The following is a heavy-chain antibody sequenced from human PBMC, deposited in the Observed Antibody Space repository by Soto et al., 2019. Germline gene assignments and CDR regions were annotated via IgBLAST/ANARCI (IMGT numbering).Heavy chain of an antibody. V-gene: IGHV3-30-3*01. CDR2: ISYDGSNK. J-gene: IGHJ6*02. D-gene: IGHD3-10*01. CDR1: GFTFSSYA. Sequence: GGSLRLSWAASGFTFSSYAMHWVRQAPGKGLEWVAVISYDGSNKYYADSVKGRFTISRDNSKNTLYLQMSSLRAEDTAVYYCARDLTMVRGVPHYWYYGMDVWGQGTTVTVSS. CDR3: ARDLTMVRGVPHYWYYGMDV.